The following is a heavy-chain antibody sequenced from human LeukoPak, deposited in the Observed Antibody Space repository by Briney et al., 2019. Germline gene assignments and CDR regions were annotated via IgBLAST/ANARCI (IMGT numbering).Heavy chain of an antibody. D-gene: IGHD6-19*01. CDR1: GGSISSYY. Sequence: SETLSLTCTVSGGSISSYYWSWIRQPPGKGLEWIGYIYYSGSTNYNPSLKSRVTISVDTSKNQFSLKLSSVTAAGTAVYYCASTSSSGWYYFDYWGQGTLVTVSS. V-gene: IGHV4-59*01. J-gene: IGHJ4*02. CDR2: IYYSGST. CDR3: ASTSSSGWYYFDY.